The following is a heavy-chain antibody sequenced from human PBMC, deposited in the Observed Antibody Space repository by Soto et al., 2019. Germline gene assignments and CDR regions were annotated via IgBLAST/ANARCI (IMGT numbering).Heavy chain of an antibody. Sequence: VGSLRLSCAASGFDFRIYAMNWVRQAPGKGLEWVAVMIGDGTSWDYADSVRGRFTISRDNSKNTLYLQMNSLRAEDTAVYYCARDGIVGAEYFDYWGQGTLVTVSS. V-gene: IGHV3-30-3*01. CDR2: MIGDGTSW. CDR1: GFDFRIYA. CDR3: ARDGIVGAEYFDY. D-gene: IGHD1-26*01. J-gene: IGHJ4*02.